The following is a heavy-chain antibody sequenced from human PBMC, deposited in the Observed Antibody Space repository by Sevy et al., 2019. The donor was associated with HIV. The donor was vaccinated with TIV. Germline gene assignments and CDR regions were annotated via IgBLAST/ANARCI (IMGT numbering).Heavy chain of an antibody. V-gene: IGHV3-64*01. D-gene: IGHD3-3*01. CDR3: AREILSWRYYDFWSGYFSFPGMGAFDI. J-gene: IGHJ3*02. CDR2: ISSNGGST. CDR1: GFTFSSYA. Sequence: GGSLRLSCAASGFTFSSYAMHWVRQAPGKGLEYVSAISSNGGSTYYANSVKGRFTISRDNSKNTLYLQMGSLRAEDMEVYYCAREILSWRYYDFWSGYFSFPGMGAFDIWGQGTMVTVSS.